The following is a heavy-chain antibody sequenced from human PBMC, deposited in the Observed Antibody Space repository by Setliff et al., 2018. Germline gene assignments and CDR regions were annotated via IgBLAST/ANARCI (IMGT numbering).Heavy chain of an antibody. CDR1: GASITSEAYY. V-gene: IGHV4-31*03. J-gene: IGHJ4*02. CDR3: ARYLSRHFDY. CDR2: IYYSGST. D-gene: IGHD6-6*01. Sequence: SETLSLTCIVSGASITSEAYYWSWIRQYPGKGLEWIGYIYYSGSTYYNPSLQSRVTVSLDSSKNHFSLELTSVTAADTAEYYCARYLSRHFDYWGQGTLVTVSS.